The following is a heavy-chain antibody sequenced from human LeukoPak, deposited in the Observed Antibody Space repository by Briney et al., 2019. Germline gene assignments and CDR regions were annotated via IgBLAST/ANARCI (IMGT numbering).Heavy chain of an antibody. J-gene: IGHJ6*03. CDR3: ARNGIYGGFKKRYYMDV. V-gene: IGHV4-59*11. Sequence: PSETLSLTCTVSGGSISSHYWSWIRQPPGKGLEWIGYIYYSGSTNYIPSLKSRVTISVDTSKNQFSLKLSSVTAADTAVYYCARNGIYGGFKKRYYMDVWGKGTTVTVSS. CDR2: IYYSGST. D-gene: IGHD4-23*01. CDR1: GGSISSHY.